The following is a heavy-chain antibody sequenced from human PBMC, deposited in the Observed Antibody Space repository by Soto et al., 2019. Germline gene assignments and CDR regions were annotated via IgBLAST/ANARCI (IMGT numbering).Heavy chain of an antibody. D-gene: IGHD6-19*01. Sequence: VQLVESGGGVVQPGRSLRLSCAASGFTFSDYAMHWVRQAPGKGLEGVAVVSHDGRNTHYADSVKGRFTISRDSSKNTVALEMTSLRAEDTAVYYCAKGGRQWLVTSDFNYWGQGALVTVSS. CDR3: AKGGRQWLVTSDFNY. J-gene: IGHJ4*02. CDR2: VSHDGRNT. V-gene: IGHV3-30*18. CDR1: GFTFSDYA.